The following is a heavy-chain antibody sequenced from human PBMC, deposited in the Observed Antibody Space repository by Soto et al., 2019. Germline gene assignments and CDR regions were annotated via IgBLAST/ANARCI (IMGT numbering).Heavy chain of an antibody. CDR2: IYYSGST. V-gene: IGHV4-31*03. D-gene: IGHD6-13*01. CDR1: GGSISSGGYY. J-gene: IGHJ5*02. Sequence: PSETLSLTCTVSGGSISSGGYYWSWIRQHPGKGLEWIGYIYYSGSTYYNPSLKSRVTISVDTSKNQFSLKLSSVTAADTAVYYCARDRGAAAGTGYNWFDPWGQGTLVTVSS. CDR3: ARDRGAAAGTGYNWFDP.